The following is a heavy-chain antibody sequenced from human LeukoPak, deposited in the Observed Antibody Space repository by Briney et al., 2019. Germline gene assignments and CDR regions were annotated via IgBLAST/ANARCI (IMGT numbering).Heavy chain of an antibody. V-gene: IGHV4-59*01. D-gene: IGHD6-13*01. CDR2: IYYSGST. J-gene: IGHJ5*02. Sequence: SETLSLTCTVSGGSISSYYWSWIRQPPGKGLEWIGYIYYSGSTNYNPSLKSRVTISVDTSKNQFSLKLSSVTAADTAVCYCARGIAAADGNWFDPWGQGTLVTVSS. CDR3: ARGIAAADGNWFDP. CDR1: GGSISSYY.